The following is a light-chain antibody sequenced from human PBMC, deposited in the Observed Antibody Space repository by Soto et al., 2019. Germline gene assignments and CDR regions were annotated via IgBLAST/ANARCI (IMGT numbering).Light chain of an antibody. CDR2: DAS. J-gene: IGKJ5*01. CDR1: QSVSSY. CDR3: QQRSNWPS. V-gene: IGKV3-11*01. Sequence: IVGTHSPATLSVSPGERAALSCRARQSVSSYLAWYQQKPGQAPRLLIYDASNRATGIPARFSGSGSGTDFTLTISSLEPEDFAVYYCQQRSNWPSFGQGTRLEIK.